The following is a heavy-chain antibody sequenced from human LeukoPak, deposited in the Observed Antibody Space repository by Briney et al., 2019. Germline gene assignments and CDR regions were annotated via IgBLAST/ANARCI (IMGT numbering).Heavy chain of an antibody. Sequence: PGESLRLSCAASGFSLSTYWMSWVRQAPGKGLEWVANIKQDGSDIYYVDSVKGRFIISRDNAKNSLYLQMSSLRAEDTAVYYCTRGGRLHPQSPYWGQGTLVTVSS. CDR1: GFSLSTYW. V-gene: IGHV3-7*01. CDR2: IKQDGSDI. CDR3: TRGGRLHPQSPY. J-gene: IGHJ4*02. D-gene: IGHD3-16*01.